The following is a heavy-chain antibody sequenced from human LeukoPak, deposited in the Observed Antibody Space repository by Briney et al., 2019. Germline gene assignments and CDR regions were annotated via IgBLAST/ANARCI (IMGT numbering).Heavy chain of an antibody. CDR3: ARVEVAGNILIDY. V-gene: IGHV1-2*02. J-gene: IGHJ4*02. D-gene: IGHD6-19*01. Sequence: ASVKFSCKASGYTFTDYYIHWVRQAPGQGLEWMGWISPNSGGTNYAQKFQGRVILTRATSIRTAYMELSGLTSDDTAVYYCARVEVAGNILIDYWGQGTLVIVSS. CDR2: ISPNSGGT. CDR1: GYTFTDYY.